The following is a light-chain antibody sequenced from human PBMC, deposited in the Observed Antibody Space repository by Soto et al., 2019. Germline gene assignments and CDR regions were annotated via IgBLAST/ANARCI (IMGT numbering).Light chain of an antibody. CDR3: ATWDDSLIGSV. Sequence: QSVLTQPPSASGTPGQRVTISCSGSSSNIGSNTVSWYQQFPGTAPKLLIYGNDQRPSGVPDRFSGSKSGTSASLAISGLQSEDEADYYCATWDDSLIGSVFGTGTKVTVL. CDR1: SSNIGSNT. J-gene: IGLJ1*01. CDR2: GND. V-gene: IGLV1-44*01.